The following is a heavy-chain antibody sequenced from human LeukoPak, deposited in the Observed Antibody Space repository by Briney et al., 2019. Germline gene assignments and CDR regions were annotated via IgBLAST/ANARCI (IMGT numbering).Heavy chain of an antibody. D-gene: IGHD1-26*01. Sequence: SGGSLRLSCAASGFTVSSNYMSWVRQAPGKGLEWVPVIYSGGSTYYADSVKGRFTISRDNSKNTLYLQMNSLRAEDTAAYFCAREGPTTAFDYWGQGTLVTVSS. CDR1: GFTVSSNY. CDR2: IYSGGST. V-gene: IGHV3-53*01. J-gene: IGHJ4*02. CDR3: AREGPTTAFDY.